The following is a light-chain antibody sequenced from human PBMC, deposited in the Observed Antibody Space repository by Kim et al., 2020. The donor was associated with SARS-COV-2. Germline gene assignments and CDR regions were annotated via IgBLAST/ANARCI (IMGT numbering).Light chain of an antibody. V-gene: IGLV6-57*03. Sequence: GKTVTMSCTRSRGSIASTNVQWYQQRPGTAPTAVIFENNQRPSGVPDRFSGSIDGSSNSASLTISGLKTEDEADYYCQSFDSNIQVFGGGTKLTVL. CDR1: RGSIASTN. J-gene: IGLJ3*02. CDR3: QSFDSNIQV. CDR2: ENN.